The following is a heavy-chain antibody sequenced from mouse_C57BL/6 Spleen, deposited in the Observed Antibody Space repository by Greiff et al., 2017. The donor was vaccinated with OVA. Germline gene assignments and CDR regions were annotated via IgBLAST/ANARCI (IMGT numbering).Heavy chain of an antibody. Sequence: QVQLKQPGAELVMPGASVKLSCKASGYTFTSYWMHWVKQRPGQGLEWIGEIDPSDSYTNYNQKFKGKSTLTVDKSSSTAYMQLSSLTSEDSAVYYCARAPTTVVVDWYFDVWGTGTTVTVSS. D-gene: IGHD1-1*01. J-gene: IGHJ1*03. CDR1: GYTFTSYW. CDR3: ARAPTTVVVDWYFDV. V-gene: IGHV1-69*01. CDR2: IDPSDSYT.